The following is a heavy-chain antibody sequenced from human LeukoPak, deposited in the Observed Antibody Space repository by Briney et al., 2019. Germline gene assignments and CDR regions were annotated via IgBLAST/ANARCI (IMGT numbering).Heavy chain of an antibody. D-gene: IGHD6-13*01. J-gene: IGHJ6*02. CDR1: GGSISSYY. CDR3: AGVVAAAGTPLYYGMDV. CDR2: IYYSGST. V-gene: IGHV4-59*08. Sequence: SETLSLTCTVSGGSISSYYWSWIRQPPGKGLEWIGYIYYSGSTNYNPSLKSPVTISVDTSKNQFSLKLSSVTAADTAVYYCAGVVAAAGTPLYYGMDVWGQGTTVTVSS.